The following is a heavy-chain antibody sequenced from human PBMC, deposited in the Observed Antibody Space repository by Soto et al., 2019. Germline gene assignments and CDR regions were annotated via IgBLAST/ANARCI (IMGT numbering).Heavy chain of an antibody. Sequence: GGSVKVSCEASGYTFTSYAMHWVRQAPGQRLEWMGWINAGNGNTKYSQKFQGRVTITRDTSASTAYMELSSLRSEDTAVYYCARDRNRLSIAARPYYYGMDVWGQGTTVTVSS. V-gene: IGHV1-3*01. D-gene: IGHD6-6*01. CDR2: INAGNGNT. CDR1: GYTFTSYA. J-gene: IGHJ6*02. CDR3: ARDRNRLSIAARPYYYGMDV.